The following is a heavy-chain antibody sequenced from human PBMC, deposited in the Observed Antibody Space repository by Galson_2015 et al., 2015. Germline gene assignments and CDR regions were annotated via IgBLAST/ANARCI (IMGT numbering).Heavy chain of an antibody. CDR3: ARDKGYYYDSSGPFDY. V-gene: IGHV3-30*19. CDR1: GFTFSSYG. CDR2: ISYDGSNK. Sequence: SLRLSCAASGFTFSSYGMHWVRQAPGKGLEWVAVISYDGSNKYYADSVKGRFTISRDNSKNTLYLQMNSLRAEDTAVYYCARDKGYYYDSSGPFDYWGQGTLVTVSS. D-gene: IGHD3-22*01. J-gene: IGHJ4*02.